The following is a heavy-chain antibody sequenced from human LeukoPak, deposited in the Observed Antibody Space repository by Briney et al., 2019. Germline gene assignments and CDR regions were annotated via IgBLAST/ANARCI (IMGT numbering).Heavy chain of an antibody. Sequence: ASVKVSCKASGYTLTGYYMHWVRQAPGQGLEWMGWINPNSGGTNYAQKFQGRVTMTRDTSISTAYMELSRPRSDDTAVYYCARERGYSSGWPDYWGQGTLVTVSS. D-gene: IGHD6-19*01. CDR2: INPNSGGT. V-gene: IGHV1-2*02. CDR1: GYTLTGYY. CDR3: ARERGYSSGWPDY. J-gene: IGHJ4*02.